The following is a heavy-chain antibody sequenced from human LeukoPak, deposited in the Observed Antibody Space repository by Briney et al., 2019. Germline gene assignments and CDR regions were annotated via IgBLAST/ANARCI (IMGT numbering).Heavy chain of an antibody. CDR3: ARSPYSSSPYYYYYMDV. V-gene: IGHV3-11*04. J-gene: IGHJ6*03. CDR1: GFIFSDYY. D-gene: IGHD6-6*01. CDR2: ISSSSSTI. Sequence: PGGSLRLSCAASGFIFSDYYMRWIRQAPGKGLEWVSYISSSSSTIYYADSVKGRFTISRDNAKNSLYLQMNSLRDEDTAVYYCARSPYSSSPYYYYYMDVWGKGTTVTVSS.